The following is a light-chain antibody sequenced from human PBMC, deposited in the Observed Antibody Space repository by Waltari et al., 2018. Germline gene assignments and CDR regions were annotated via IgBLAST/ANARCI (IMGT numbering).Light chain of an antibody. CDR3: QQYDNYWT. CDR1: QRITNW. CDR2: KAS. Sequence: DIQMAQSPSTLSASVPDRVPITCRASQRITNWLAWDQQKPGKAPKLLIYKASNFESGVPSRLSGSGPGTEFTLTISSLQPDDCATYYCQQYDNYWTFGQGTKVEIK. V-gene: IGKV1-5*03. J-gene: IGKJ1*01.